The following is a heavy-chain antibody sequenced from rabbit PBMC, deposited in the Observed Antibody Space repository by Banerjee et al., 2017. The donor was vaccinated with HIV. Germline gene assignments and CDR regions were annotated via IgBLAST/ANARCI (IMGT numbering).Heavy chain of an antibody. CDR1: GFSFSSNDY. Sequence: QSLEESGGDLVKPGASLTLTCTASGFSFSSNDYMCWVRQAPGKGLEWIGCIYTGSTGSTYYASWAKGRFTISKTSSTTVTLQMTSLTAADMATYFCARDLGGSSDFWGPGTLVTVS. CDR3: ARDLGGSSDF. D-gene: IGHD8-1*01. J-gene: IGHJ6*01. V-gene: IGHV1S40*01. CDR2: IYTGSTGST.